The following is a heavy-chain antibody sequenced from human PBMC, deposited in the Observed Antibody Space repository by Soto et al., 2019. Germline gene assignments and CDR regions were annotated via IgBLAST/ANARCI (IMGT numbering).Heavy chain of an antibody. J-gene: IGHJ4*02. D-gene: IGHD1-26*01. V-gene: IGHV3-30-3*01. Sequence: GGSLRLSCAASGFTFSSYAMHWVRQAPGKGLEWVAVISYDGSNKYYADSVKGRFTISRDNSKNTLYLQMNSLRAEDTAVYYCARVRDHRGSYLYYFDYWGQGTLVTVSS. CDR1: GFTFSSYA. CDR3: ARVRDHRGSYLYYFDY. CDR2: ISYDGSNK.